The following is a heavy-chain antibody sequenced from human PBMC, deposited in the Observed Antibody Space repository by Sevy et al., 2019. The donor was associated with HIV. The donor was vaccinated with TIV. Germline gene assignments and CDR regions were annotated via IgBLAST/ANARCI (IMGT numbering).Heavy chain of an antibody. CDR2: LSPHNGDT. CDR1: GYTFNTYR. Sequence: ASVKVSCKVSGYTFNTYRIHWVRQAPGQGLEWMGWLSPHNGDTNYAQRLQGRITMFTDSSTSTAYMELRNLRSDDTALYYCARAYCSGGRCYSLAYWGQGTLVTVSS. CDR3: ARAYCSGGRCYSLAY. D-gene: IGHD2-15*01. J-gene: IGHJ4*02. V-gene: IGHV1-18*01.